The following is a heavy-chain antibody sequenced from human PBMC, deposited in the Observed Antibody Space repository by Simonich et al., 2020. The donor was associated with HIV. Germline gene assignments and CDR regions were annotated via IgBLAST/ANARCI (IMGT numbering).Heavy chain of an antibody. V-gene: IGHV3-9*01. Sequence: EVQLVESGGGLVQPGRSLGLSCAASGFTFDDYAMHWVRQAPGKGLEWVSGISWNSGSIGYADSVKGRFTISRDNAKNSLYLQMNSLRAEDTAVYYCAREMDYDSSGYYALNFDYWGQGTLVTVSS. J-gene: IGHJ4*02. CDR3: AREMDYDSSGYYALNFDY. CDR2: ISWNSGSI. D-gene: IGHD3-22*01. CDR1: GFTFDDYA.